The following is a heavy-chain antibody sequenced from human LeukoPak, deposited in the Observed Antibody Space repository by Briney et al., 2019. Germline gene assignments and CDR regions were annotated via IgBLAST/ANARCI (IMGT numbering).Heavy chain of an antibody. J-gene: IGHJ4*02. V-gene: IGHV4-34*01. CDR2: INHSGST. D-gene: IGHD3-16*01. CDR3: ARLWGGYFDY. CDR1: GGSFSGYY. Sequence: SETLSLTCAVYGGSFSGYYWSWIRQPPGKGLEWIGEINHSGSTNYNPSLKSRVTISVDTSKNQFSLKLSSVTAADTAVYYCARLWGGYFDYWDQGTLVTVSS.